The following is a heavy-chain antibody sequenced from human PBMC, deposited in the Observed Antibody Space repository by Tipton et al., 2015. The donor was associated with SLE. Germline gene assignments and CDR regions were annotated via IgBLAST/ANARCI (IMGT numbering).Heavy chain of an antibody. CDR2: IYTSGST. CDR3: ARDIGVVEY. V-gene: IGHV4-61*02. CDR1: GGSVSTGNYF. D-gene: IGHD2-15*01. J-gene: IGHJ4*02. Sequence: GLVKPSQTLSLTCTVSGGSVSTGNYFWSWLRQPTGKTLEWIGRIYTSGSTNYNPSLKSRVTIFVDTSTNQFSLNLTSVTAADTAVYYCARDIGVVEYWGQGTLVTVSS.